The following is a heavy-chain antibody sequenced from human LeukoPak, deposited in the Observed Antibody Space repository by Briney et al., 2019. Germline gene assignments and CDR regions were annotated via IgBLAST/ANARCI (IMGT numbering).Heavy chain of an antibody. Sequence: GESLKISCKGSGYSFTSYWIGWVRQMPGKGLEWVANIKQDGSEKYYVDSVKGRFTISRDNAKNSLYLQMNSLRAEDTAVYYCARDKYHYDSSGYFRFDYWGQRTLVTVSS. CDR3: ARDKYHYDSSGYFRFDY. CDR1: GYSFTSYW. CDR2: IKQDGSEK. J-gene: IGHJ4*02. D-gene: IGHD3-22*01. V-gene: IGHV3-7*01.